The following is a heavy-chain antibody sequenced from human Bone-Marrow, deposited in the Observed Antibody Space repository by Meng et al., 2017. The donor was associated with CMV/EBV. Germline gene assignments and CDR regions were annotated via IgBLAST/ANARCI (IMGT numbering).Heavy chain of an antibody. Sequence: SVKVSCKASGGTFTAYAISWLRQAPGQGLEWMGEIRPMFDIVDYAQKFKGRVTITADRSTNTAHMELSSLRYEDTAVYYCARDPVVSVTGVFGFEFDNWGQGTQVTVSS. CDR3: ARDPVVSVTGVFGFEFDN. D-gene: IGHD6-19*01. V-gene: IGHV1-69*10. CDR1: GGTFTAYA. J-gene: IGHJ5*02. CDR2: IRPMFDIV.